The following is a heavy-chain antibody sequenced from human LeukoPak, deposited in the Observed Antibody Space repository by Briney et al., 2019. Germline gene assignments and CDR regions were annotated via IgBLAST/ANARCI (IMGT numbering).Heavy chain of an antibody. J-gene: IGHJ6*02. V-gene: IGHV4-4*07. CDR1: GGSISSYY. D-gene: IGHD3-3*01. Sequence: TSETLSLTCTVSGGSISSYYWGWIRQPAGKGLEWFGRIYTSGSTNYNPSLKSRVTMSVDTSKNQFSLKLSSVTAADTAVYYCAAGGRGSYYDFWSGAYGMDVWGQGTTVTVSS. CDR3: AAGGRGSYYDFWSGAYGMDV. CDR2: IYTSGST.